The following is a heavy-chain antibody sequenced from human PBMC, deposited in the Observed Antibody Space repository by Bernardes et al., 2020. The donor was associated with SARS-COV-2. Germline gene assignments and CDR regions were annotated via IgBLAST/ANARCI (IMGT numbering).Heavy chain of an antibody. J-gene: IGHJ4*02. Sequence: SETLSLTCAVYGGSFSGYYWSWIRQPPGKGLEWIGEINHSGSTNYNPSLKSRVTISVDTSKNQFSLKLSSVTAADTAVYYCARGRSSIHMILVVFTGGIFSFDYWGQGTLVTVS. D-gene: IGHD3-22*01. CDR2: INHSGST. CDR1: GGSFSGYY. CDR3: ARGRSSIHMILVVFTGGIFSFDY. V-gene: IGHV4-34*01.